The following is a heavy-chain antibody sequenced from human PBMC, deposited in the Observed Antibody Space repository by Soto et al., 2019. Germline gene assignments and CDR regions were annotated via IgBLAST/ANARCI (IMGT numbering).Heavy chain of an antibody. CDR2: SNPTRGT. V-gene: IGHV4-34*01. CDR1: SGSFTGHF. J-gene: IGHJ3*01. CDR3: SRGSHGSYYGAFDF. Sequence: QVQLQQWGAGLLRPSETLSLNCAVSSGSFTGHFWSWIRQPPRKGLEWIGESNPTRGTNYKPPLRSLVAISIEMSTSQLSLTLTSVTAADTAVYYCSRGSHGSYYGAFDFWGQGTMVTVSS. D-gene: IGHD1-26*01.